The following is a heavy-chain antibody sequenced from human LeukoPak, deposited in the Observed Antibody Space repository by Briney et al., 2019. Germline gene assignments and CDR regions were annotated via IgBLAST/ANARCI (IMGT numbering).Heavy chain of an antibody. Sequence: ASVKVSCKASGYTCTGYYMHWVRQAPGQGLEWMGWINPNSGGTNYAQKFQGRVTMTRDTSISTAYMELSRLRSDDTAVYYCARTLTTVTTILGYWGQGTLVTVSS. V-gene: IGHV1-2*02. CDR3: ARTLTTVTTILGY. D-gene: IGHD4-17*01. CDR2: INPNSGGT. J-gene: IGHJ4*02. CDR1: GYTCTGYY.